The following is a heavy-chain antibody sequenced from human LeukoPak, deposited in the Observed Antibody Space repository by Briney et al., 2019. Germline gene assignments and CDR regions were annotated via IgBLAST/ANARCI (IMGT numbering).Heavy chain of an antibody. CDR1: GFTFSSYE. CDR2: ISTSVLTT. V-gene: IGHV3-48*03. Sequence: PGGSLRLSCAASGFTFSSYEMNWVRQAPGKGLEWVSYISTSVLTTYHADSVKGRFTISRDNAKNSLYLQMNSLRVEDTAVYYCARSIHYDAFDIWGHGTMVTVSS. CDR3: ARSIHYDAFDI. J-gene: IGHJ3*02.